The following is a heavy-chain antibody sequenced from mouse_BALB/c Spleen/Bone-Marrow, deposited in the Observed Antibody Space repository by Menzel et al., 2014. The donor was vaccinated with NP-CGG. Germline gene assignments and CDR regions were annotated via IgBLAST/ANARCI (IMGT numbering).Heavy chain of an antibody. V-gene: IGHV1-14*01. CDR3: ARGKTYAMDY. Sequence: VQLQQSGPELVKPGASVKMSCKASGYTFTSYVMHWVKQKPGQGLEWIGYISPNNDGSKYNEKFKGKATLTSDKSSSTAYMELSSLTSEDSAVYYCARGKTYAMDYWGQGTSVTVSS. D-gene: IGHD2-1*01. CDR2: ISPNNDGS. CDR1: GYTFTSYV. J-gene: IGHJ4*01.